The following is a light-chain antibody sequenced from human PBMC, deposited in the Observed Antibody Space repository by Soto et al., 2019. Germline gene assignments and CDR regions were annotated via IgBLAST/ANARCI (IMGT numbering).Light chain of an antibody. Sequence: DIVMTQSPDSLAVSLGERATINCESSQIILYSSNNKNYLAWYQQKPGQPPKLLIYWASTRESGVPDRFSGSASGTDFTLTISSLQSEDFAVYYCQQYNNWPRTFGQGTTVDIK. V-gene: IGKV4-1*01. CDR1: QIILYSSNNKNY. CDR2: WAS. CDR3: QQYNNWPRT. J-gene: IGKJ1*01.